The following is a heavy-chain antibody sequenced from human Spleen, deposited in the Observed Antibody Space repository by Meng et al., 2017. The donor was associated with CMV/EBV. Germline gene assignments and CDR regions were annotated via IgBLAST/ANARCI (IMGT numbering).Heavy chain of an antibody. CDR1: GYTFTRSG. D-gene: IGHD6-13*01. Sequence: ASVKVSCKASGYTFTRSGISWVRQAPGQGLEWMGWISAYNDNTNYAQKFQGRVSMTTDTSTSTAYMELTSLTSDDTAVFYCARDSSSSWYGYWGEGTLVTVSS. CDR3: ARDSSSSWYGY. CDR2: ISAYNDNT. J-gene: IGHJ4*02. V-gene: IGHV1-18*04.